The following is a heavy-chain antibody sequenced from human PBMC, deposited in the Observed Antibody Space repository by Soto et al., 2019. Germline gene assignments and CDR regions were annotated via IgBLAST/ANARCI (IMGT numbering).Heavy chain of an antibody. CDR3: AREGDVPYYYSGMDV. CDR1: GYTFSRYG. J-gene: IGHJ6*02. V-gene: IGHV1-18*01. Sequence: QVQLVQSGGEVRKPGASVTVSCKASGYTFSRYGMSWVRQAPGQGIEWMGWISTYNGKTNYAQKFQDRVTMATDTSTSTVYLEVRSLTFDDTAVYYCAREGDVPYYYSGMDVWGQGTTVSVSS. D-gene: IGHD2-21*02. CDR2: ISTYNGKT.